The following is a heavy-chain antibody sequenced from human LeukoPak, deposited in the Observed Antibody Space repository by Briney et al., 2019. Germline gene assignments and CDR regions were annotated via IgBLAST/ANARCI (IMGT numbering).Heavy chain of an antibody. CDR3: ARGGYDYVWGSYRSYNFDY. D-gene: IGHD3-16*02. V-gene: IGHV3-23*01. CDR1: GFTFSSYA. J-gene: IGHJ4*02. CDR2: ISGSGGST. Sequence: GGSLRLSCAASGFTFSSYAMSWVRQAPGKGLEWVSAISGSGGSTYYADSVKGRFTISRDNSKNTLYLQMNSLRAEDTAVYYCARGGYDYVWGSYRSYNFDYWGQGTLVTVSS.